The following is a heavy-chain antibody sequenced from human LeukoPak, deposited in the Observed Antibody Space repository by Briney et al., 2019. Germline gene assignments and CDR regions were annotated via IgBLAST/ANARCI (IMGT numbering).Heavy chain of an antibody. J-gene: IGHJ4*02. V-gene: IGHV3-30*02. CDR3: AKGVGATLFWVTGEFDY. Sequence: GGSLRLSCAASGFTFSSYGMHWVRQAPGKGLEWVAFIRYDGRNKYYADSVKGRFTISRDNSKNTLYLQMNSLRAEDTAVYYCAKGVGATLFWVTGEFDYWGQGTLVTVSS. CDR1: GFTFSSYG. CDR2: IRYDGRNK. D-gene: IGHD1-26*01.